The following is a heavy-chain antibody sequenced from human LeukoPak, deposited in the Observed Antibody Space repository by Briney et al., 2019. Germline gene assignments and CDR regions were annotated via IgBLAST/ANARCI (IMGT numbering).Heavy chain of an antibody. CDR3: ARDGHDILTGYPYYFDY. CDR2: IKQDGSEK. Sequence: GGSLRLSCAASGFTFSSYWMSRVRQAPGKGLEWVANIKQDGSEKYYVDSVKGRFTISRDNAKNSLYLQMNSLRAEDTAVYYCARDGHDILTGYPYYFDYWGQGTLVTVSS. V-gene: IGHV3-7*01. J-gene: IGHJ4*02. D-gene: IGHD3-9*01. CDR1: GFTFSSYW.